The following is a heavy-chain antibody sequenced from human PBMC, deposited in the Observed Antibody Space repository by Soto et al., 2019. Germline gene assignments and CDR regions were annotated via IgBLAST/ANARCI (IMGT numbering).Heavy chain of an antibody. J-gene: IGHJ4*02. D-gene: IGHD1-26*01. V-gene: IGHV4-31*03. CDR2: IYYRGST. Sequence: QVQLQESGPGLVKPSQTLSLTCTVSGGSISSGGYYWSWIRQHPGKGLEWIGYIYYRGSTYSKYSNPSLKSRLTITVDTSKNQYSLKLGSVTAADTAVYYCARTPLLWGQGTLVTVSS. CDR1: GGSISSGGYY. CDR3: ARTPLL.